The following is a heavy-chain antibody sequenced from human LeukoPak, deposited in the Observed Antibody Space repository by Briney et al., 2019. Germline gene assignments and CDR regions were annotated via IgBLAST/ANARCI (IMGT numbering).Heavy chain of an antibody. D-gene: IGHD6-19*01. V-gene: IGHV5-10-1*01. Sequence: GESLRISCKGSGYSFTSYWISWVRQMPGKGLEWMGRIDPSDSYTNYSPSFQGHVTLSADKSISTADLQWSSLKASDTAMYYCVRLIYSIGWHDYWGQATLVSVCS. CDR3: VRLIYSIGWHDY. CDR1: GYSFTSYW. CDR2: IDPSDSYT. J-gene: IGHJ4*02.